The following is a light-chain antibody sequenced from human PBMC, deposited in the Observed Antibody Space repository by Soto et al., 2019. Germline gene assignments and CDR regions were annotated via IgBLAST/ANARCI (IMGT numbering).Light chain of an antibody. V-gene: IGKV3-20*01. CDR1: QNVRSPY. CDR2: AAS. Sequence: EIVLTQSPGTLSLSPGERATLSCRASQNVRSPYLAWYQQKPGQAPRLLIYAASSRAAGFPDRFSGSGSGTDFTLTISRLEPEDFAVYYCQQYGNSAWTFGQGTKVEIK. CDR3: QQYGNSAWT. J-gene: IGKJ1*01.